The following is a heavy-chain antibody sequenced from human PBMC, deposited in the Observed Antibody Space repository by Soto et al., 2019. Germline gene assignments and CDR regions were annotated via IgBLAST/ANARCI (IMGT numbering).Heavy chain of an antibody. Sequence: EASVKVSCKASGYTFTSYDINWVRQATGQGLEWMRWMNPNSGNTGYSQKFQGRVTITRDTSASTAYMELSSLRSEDTAVYYCARVKIRIAVARGLRDWFDPGGPGTMVTVAS. CDR1: GYTFTSYD. CDR2: MNPNSGNT. CDR3: ARVKIRIAVARGLRDWFDP. V-gene: IGHV1-8*01. J-gene: IGHJ5*02. D-gene: IGHD6-19*01.